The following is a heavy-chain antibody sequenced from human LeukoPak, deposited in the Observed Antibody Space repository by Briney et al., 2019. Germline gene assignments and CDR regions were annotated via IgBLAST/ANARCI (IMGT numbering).Heavy chain of an antibody. Sequence: PGGSLRLSCAASGFTFDDCGMSWVRQAPGEGLEWVSGINWNGGSTGYADSVKGRFTISRDNAKNSLYLQMNSLRAEDTALYYSARDFGYGGNSDYWGQGTLVTVSS. D-gene: IGHD4-23*01. CDR2: INWNGGST. V-gene: IGHV3-20*04. CDR1: GFTFDDCG. J-gene: IGHJ4*02. CDR3: ARDFGYGGNSDY.